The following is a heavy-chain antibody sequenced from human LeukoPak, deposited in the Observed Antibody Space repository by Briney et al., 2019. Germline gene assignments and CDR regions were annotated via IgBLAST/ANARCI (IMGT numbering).Heavy chain of an antibody. D-gene: IGHD2-21*01. CDR3: AKDFHWRGGDCWYYLDE. Sequence: VQPGGSLRLSCAASGFTFSTYGMHWARQAPGKGLEWAAFIRFDGNNEYYTASVKGRFIISRDNSKNRLYLQMNSLRAEDTAVYCRAKDFHWRGGDCWYYLDEGGQGTLVSVSS. CDR1: GFTFSTYG. CDR2: IRFDGNNE. J-gene: IGHJ4*02. V-gene: IGHV3-30*02.